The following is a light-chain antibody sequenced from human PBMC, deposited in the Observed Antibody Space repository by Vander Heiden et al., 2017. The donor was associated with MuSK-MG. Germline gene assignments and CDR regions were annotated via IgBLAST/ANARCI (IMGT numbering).Light chain of an antibody. J-gene: IGKJ4*01. CDR3: QQDDTYPPS. V-gene: IGKV1-8*01. CDR1: QEISSY. CDR2: AAS. Sequence: AIRMTQSPASLSASTGDRVTITCRASQEISSYLAWYQQKPGKAPNLLIYAASTLQTGVPSTFSGSGSGTNFTLTISCLQSEDFATYFCQQDDTYPPSFGGATEVEVK.